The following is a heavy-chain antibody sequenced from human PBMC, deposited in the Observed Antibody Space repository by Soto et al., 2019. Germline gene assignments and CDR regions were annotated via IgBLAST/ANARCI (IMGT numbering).Heavy chain of an antibody. Sequence: SETLSLTCAVYGGSFSGYYWSWIRQPPGKGLEWIGEINHSGSTNYNPSLKSRVTISVDTSKNQFSLKLSSVTAADTAVYYCARVDGSGWYHDYWGQGTLVTVSS. CDR1: GGSFSGYY. CDR2: INHSGST. V-gene: IGHV4-34*01. J-gene: IGHJ4*02. CDR3: ARVDGSGWYHDY. D-gene: IGHD6-19*01.